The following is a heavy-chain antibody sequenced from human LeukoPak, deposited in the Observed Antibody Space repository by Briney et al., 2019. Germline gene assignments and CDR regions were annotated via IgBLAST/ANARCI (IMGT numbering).Heavy chain of an antibody. CDR3: ERVHRGYSYGRLDY. CDR2: ISSSDNTI. CDR1: GFAFSDYS. D-gene: IGHD5-18*01. V-gene: IGHV3-48*02. Sequence: GGSLRLSCAASGFAFSDYSMNWVRQAPGKGLEWVSYISSSDNTIHYADSVKGRFTISRDNAKNPLYLEMNSLRDEDTAVYYCERVHRGYSYGRLDYWGQGTLVTVSS. J-gene: IGHJ4*02.